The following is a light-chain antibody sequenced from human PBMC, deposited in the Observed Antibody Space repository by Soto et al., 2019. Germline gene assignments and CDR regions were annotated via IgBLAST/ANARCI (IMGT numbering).Light chain of an antibody. V-gene: IGKV3-11*01. CDR2: DAS. Sequence: EIVLTQSPATLSLSPGERATLSCRASQSVSYYLAWYQQKPGQAPRLLIYDASNRATGIPARFSGSGSGTDFTLTTSSLEPEDFALYYCQHRSHWLTFGGGTKVDI. CDR1: QSVSYY. J-gene: IGKJ4*01. CDR3: QHRSHWLT.